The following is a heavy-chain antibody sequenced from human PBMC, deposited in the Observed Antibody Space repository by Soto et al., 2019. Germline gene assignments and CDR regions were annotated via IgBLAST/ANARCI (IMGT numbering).Heavy chain of an antibody. CDR2: IYYSGST. V-gene: IGHV4-59*08. CDR1: GGSISSYY. D-gene: IGHD4-17*01. J-gene: IGHJ3*02. Sequence: QVQLQESGPGLVKPSETLSLTCTVSGGSISSYYWSWIRQPPGKGLEWIGYIYYSGSTNYNPSLXSRAPIXXDTSKNQFSLKLSSVTAADTAVYYCARRYGDAFDIWGQGTMVTVSS. CDR3: ARRYGDAFDI.